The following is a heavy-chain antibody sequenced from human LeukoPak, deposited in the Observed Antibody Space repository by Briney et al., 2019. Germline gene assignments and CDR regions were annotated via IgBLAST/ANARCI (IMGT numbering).Heavy chain of an antibody. D-gene: IGHD2-2*01. CDR1: GYTLTELP. CDR3: VTGYCSRSSCRSLNFYYMNV. Sequence: ASVKVSCKLSGYTLTELPMHWVRQAPGKGLEWMGGFDPEDVETIYAQEFKGRVTMTEDTSTDTAYMHLSSLRSEDTAVYYCVTGYCSRSSCRSLNFYYMNVWGTGTTVTVSS. V-gene: IGHV1-24*01. CDR2: FDPEDVET. J-gene: IGHJ6*03.